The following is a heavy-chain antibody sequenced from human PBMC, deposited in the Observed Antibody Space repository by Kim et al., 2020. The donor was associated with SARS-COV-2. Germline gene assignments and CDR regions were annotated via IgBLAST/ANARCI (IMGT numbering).Heavy chain of an antibody. J-gene: IGHJ5*02. V-gene: IGHV4-4*06. D-gene: IGHD4-4*01. Sequence: KSRVTMSVDTSKNQFSLKLSSVTAADTAVYYCARAGVRTTVTILHQPFDPWGQGTLVTVSS. CDR3: ARAGVRTTVTILHQPFDP.